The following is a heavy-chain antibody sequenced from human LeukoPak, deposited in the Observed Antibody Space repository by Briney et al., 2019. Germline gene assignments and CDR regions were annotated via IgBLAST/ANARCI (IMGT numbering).Heavy chain of an antibody. Sequence: PSETLSLTCTVSGGSISSSSYYWGWIRQPPGKGLEWIGSIYYSGSAYYNPSLKSRVTISVDTSKHQFSLKLSSVTAADTAVYYCARQIPKLTGYYMLPGSFDPWGQRTLVTVS. J-gene: IGHJ5*02. V-gene: IGHV4-39*01. CDR3: ARQIPKLTGYYMLPGSFDP. CDR2: IYYSGSA. D-gene: IGHD3-9*01. CDR1: GGSISSSSYY.